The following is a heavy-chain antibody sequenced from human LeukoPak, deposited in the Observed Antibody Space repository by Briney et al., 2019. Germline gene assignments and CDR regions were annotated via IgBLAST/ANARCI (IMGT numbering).Heavy chain of an antibody. J-gene: IGHJ3*02. Sequence: SETLSLTCTVAGGPISSGSYYWSWIRQPAGKGLEWIGHVYYTGSTYYNPSLKSRVTISVDTSENQFSLKLSSVTAADTAMYYCATDHYYGFGTDAFDIWGQGTMVTVSS. CDR2: VYYTGST. V-gene: IGHV4-61*10. CDR3: ATDHYYGFGTDAFDI. D-gene: IGHD3/OR15-3a*01. CDR1: GGPISSGSYY.